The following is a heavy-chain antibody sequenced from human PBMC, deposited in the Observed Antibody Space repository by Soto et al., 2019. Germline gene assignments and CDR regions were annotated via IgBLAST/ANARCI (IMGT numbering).Heavy chain of an antibody. D-gene: IGHD3-10*01. J-gene: IGHJ5*02. CDR1: GYTFTSYA. Sequence: ASVKVSCKASGYTFTSYAMHWVRQAPGQRLEWMGWINAGNGNTKYSQKFKGRVTITRDTSASTDYKELSSMRSEDTAVYYCTRAEITTYYYGSGSRYNWFDPWGQGTLVTVSS. V-gene: IGHV1-3*01. CDR2: INAGNGNT. CDR3: TRAEITTYYYGSGSRYNWFDP.